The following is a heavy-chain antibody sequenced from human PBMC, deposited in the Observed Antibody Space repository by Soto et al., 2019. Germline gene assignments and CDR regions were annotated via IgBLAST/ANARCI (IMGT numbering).Heavy chain of an antibody. CDR2: ISHDGDKE. J-gene: IGHJ4*02. Sequence: GSLRLSCEASGFTFSTYAMHWVRQTPGKGLEWLAAISHDGDKEHISDSVKGRFAISRDNSKNTLYLQISSLKDEDTAVYQCVASALSFDFWGQGTPVTVSS. CDR3: VASALSFDF. CDR1: GFTFSTYA. V-gene: IGHV3-30*09. D-gene: IGHD3-16*02.